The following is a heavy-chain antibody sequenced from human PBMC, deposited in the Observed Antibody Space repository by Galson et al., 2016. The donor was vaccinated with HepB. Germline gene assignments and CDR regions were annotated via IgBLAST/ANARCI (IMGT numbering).Heavy chain of an antibody. CDR2: VSWNNGGI. CDR3: AKGGHSSSWYLGIIDS. D-gene: IGHD6-13*01. Sequence: SLRLSCAASGFTFDDYAMHWVRQVPGKGLEWVSGVSWNNGGIGYADSVKGRFTISRDNAKNSLYLQMNSLRVEDTALYYCAKGGHSSSWYLGIIDSWGQGIQVTVSS. V-gene: IGHV3-9*01. CDR1: GFTFDDYA. J-gene: IGHJ4*02.